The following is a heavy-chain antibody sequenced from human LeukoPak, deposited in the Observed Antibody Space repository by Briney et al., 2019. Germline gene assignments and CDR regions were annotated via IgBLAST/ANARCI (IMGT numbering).Heavy chain of an antibody. Sequence: KPGGSLRLSCTTSGFAFSNYAMNWVRQAPGKGPEWVSGISGFNTYYADSVKDRFTIFRDNSKNVLYLQMDRLRAEDTAVYSCAKDVCTSPRCLLYFDSWGQGTLVTVSS. CDR1: GFAFSNYA. V-gene: IGHV3-23*01. J-gene: IGHJ4*02. CDR3: AKDVCTSPRCLLYFDS. CDR2: ISGFNT. D-gene: IGHD2-8*01.